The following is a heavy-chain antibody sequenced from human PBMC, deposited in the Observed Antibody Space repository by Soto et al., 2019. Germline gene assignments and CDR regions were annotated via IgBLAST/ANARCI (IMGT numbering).Heavy chain of an antibody. D-gene: IGHD6-13*01. V-gene: IGHV4-31*03. CDR3: ARTPFIAAAGTGWFDP. Sequence: SETLSLTCTVSGGAISSGNYYWSWIRQHPGKGLEWIGYIYYSGSTYYNPSLKSRVTISVDTSKNQFSLKLTSVTAADTAVYYCARTPFIAAAGTGWFDPWGQGTLVTVSS. CDR1: GGAISSGNYY. J-gene: IGHJ5*02. CDR2: IYYSGST.